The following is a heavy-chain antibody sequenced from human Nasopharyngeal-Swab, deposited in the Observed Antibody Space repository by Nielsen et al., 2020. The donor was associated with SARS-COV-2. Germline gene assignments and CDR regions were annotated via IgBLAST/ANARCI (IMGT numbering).Heavy chain of an antibody. Sequence: GGSLRLSCAASGFTFSSAWMSWVRQAPGKGLEWVGRIKSKTDGGTTDYAAPVKGRFTISRDDSKNTLYLQMNSLKTEDTAVYYCTTSGYDSTSDAFDIWGQGTMVTVSS. J-gene: IGHJ3*02. V-gene: IGHV3-15*01. CDR3: TTSGYDSTSDAFDI. D-gene: IGHD3-22*01. CDR1: GFTFSSAW. CDR2: IKSKTDGGTT.